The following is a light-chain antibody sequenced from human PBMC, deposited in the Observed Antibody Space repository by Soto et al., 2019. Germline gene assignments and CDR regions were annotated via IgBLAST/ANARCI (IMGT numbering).Light chain of an antibody. V-gene: IGLV2-8*01. CDR3: SSYAGSNNWV. CDR2: EVT. J-gene: IGLJ3*02. CDR1: SSDVGGYNY. Sequence: QSVLTQPPSASGSPGQSVTFSCTGTSSDVGGYNYVSWYQQHPGRAPKLIIYEVTKRPSGVPDRFSGSKSGNTASLTVSGLQAEDEADYYCSSYAGSNNWVFDGGTKLTVL.